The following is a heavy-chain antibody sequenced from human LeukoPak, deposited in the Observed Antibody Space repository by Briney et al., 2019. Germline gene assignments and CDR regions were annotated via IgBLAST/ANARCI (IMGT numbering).Heavy chain of an antibody. CDR3: AKIVDTAMASFDY. Sequence: GGSLRLSCAASGFTFSSYAMHWVRQAPGKGLEWVAVISYDGSNKYYADSVKGRFTISRDNSKNTLYLQMNSLRAEDTAVYYCAKIVDTAMASFDYWGQGTLVTVSS. D-gene: IGHD5-18*01. CDR2: ISYDGSNK. V-gene: IGHV3-30*18. J-gene: IGHJ4*02. CDR1: GFTFSSYA.